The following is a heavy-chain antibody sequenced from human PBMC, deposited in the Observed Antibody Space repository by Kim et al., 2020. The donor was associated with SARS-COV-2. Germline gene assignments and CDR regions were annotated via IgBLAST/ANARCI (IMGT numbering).Heavy chain of an antibody. J-gene: IGHJ4*02. D-gene: IGHD4-17*01. V-gene: IGHV3-23*01. CDR2: ISGSGGST. CDR1: GFTFSSYA. CDR3: AKEYGYGDYGAQWYFDY. Sequence: GGSLRLSCAASGFTFSSYAMSWVRQAPGKGLEWVSAISGSGGSTYYADSVKGRFTISRDNSKNTLYLQMNSLRAEDTAVYYCAKEYGYGDYGAQWYFDYWGQGTLVTVSS.